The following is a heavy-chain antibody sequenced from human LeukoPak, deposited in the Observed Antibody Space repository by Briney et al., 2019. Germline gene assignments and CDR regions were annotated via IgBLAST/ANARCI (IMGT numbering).Heavy chain of an antibody. Sequence: GGSLRLSCAASGFTFSTYWMNWVRQAPGKGLEWVANIKQDGSEQYYVDSVKGRFTISRDNAKNSLYLQMNSLRAEDTAVYYCAGDSGWLLEYWGQGTLVTVSS. CDR2: IKQDGSEQ. V-gene: IGHV3-7*04. J-gene: IGHJ4*02. CDR1: GFTFSTYW. CDR3: AGDSGWLLEY. D-gene: IGHD6-19*01.